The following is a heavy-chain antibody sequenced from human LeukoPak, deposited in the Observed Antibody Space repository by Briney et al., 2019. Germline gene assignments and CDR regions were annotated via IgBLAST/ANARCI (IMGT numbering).Heavy chain of an antibody. J-gene: IGHJ6*03. CDR3: ARDGDSSGWYHYYYYMDV. CDR2: MNPNSGNT. V-gene: IGHV1-8*03. Sequence: ASVKVSCKASGYTFTSYDINWVRQATGQGLEWMGWMNPNSGNTGYAQKFQGRVTITRNTSISTAYMELSSLRSEDTAVYYCARDGDSSGWYHYYYYMDVWGKGTTVTVSS. D-gene: IGHD6-19*01. CDR1: GYTFTSYD.